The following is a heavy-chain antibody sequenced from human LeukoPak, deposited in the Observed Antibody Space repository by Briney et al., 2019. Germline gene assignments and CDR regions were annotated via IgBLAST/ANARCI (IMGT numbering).Heavy chain of an antibody. J-gene: IGHJ6*03. CDR2: INPNSGGT. D-gene: IGHD2-8*01. CDR1: GYTFTGYY. V-gene: IGHV1-2*06. Sequence: ASVKVSCKASGYTFTGYYMHWVRQAPGQGLEWMGRINPNSGGTNYAQKFQGRVTMTRDTSISTAYMELSRLRSDDTAVYYCARASRLIRYYYYYMDVWGKGTTVTVSS. CDR3: ARASRLIRYYYYYMDV.